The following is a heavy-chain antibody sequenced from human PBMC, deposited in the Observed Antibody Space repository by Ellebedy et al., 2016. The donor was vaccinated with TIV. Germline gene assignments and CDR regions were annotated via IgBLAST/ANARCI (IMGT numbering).Heavy chain of an antibody. D-gene: IGHD3-10*01. CDR3: GREVRGSASIDI. Sequence: GESLKISCAPSGFTFSSYSMNWVRLAPGKGLEWVSSISSSSGYIYYGDSVKGRFTISRNNTKNSLSLQMNSLRDEDTAVYYCGREVRGSASIDIWGQGTIVTVSS. CDR2: ISSSSGYI. CDR1: GFTFSSYS. J-gene: IGHJ3*02. V-gene: IGHV3-21*01.